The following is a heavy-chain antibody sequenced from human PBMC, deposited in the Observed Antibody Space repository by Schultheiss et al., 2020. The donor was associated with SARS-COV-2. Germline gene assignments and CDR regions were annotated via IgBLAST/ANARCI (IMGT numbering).Heavy chain of an antibody. Sequence: GGSLRLSCAASGFTFSSYSMNWVRKAPGKGLEWVSSISSSSSYIYYADSVKGRFTISRDKSKNTLYLQMNSLRDEDGAVYYCARDYSVFGRYYFDYWGQGTLVTVSS. D-gene: IGHD5/OR15-5a*01. J-gene: IGHJ4*02. CDR1: GFTFSSYS. CDR3: ARDYSVFGRYYFDY. CDR2: ISSSSSYI. V-gene: IGHV3-21*01.